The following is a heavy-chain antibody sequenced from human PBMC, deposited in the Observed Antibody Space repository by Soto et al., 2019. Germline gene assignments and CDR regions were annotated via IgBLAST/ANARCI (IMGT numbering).Heavy chain of an antibody. CDR1: GYTFTSYG. Sequence: KGVGASVKVSCKASGYTFTSYGISWVRQAPGQGLEWMGWISAYNGNTNYAKKLQGRVTMTTDTSTSTAYMELRSLRSDDTAVFCCARGLGGYYPPFDYWGQGTLVTVSS. J-gene: IGHJ4*02. V-gene: IGHV1-18*01. D-gene: IGHD3-22*01. CDR3: ARGLGGYYPPFDY. CDR2: ISAYNGNT.